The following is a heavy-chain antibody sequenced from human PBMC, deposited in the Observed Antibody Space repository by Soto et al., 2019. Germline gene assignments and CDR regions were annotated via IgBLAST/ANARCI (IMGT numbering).Heavy chain of an antibody. Sequence: ASVKVSCKASGYTFTSYAMHWVRQAPGQRLEWMGWINAGNGNTKYSQKFQGRVTITRDTSANTAYMELSSLISEDTAVYYCARDPSPPRPPIVVVIKGILAPWGQGTLVTVSS. J-gene: IGHJ5*02. V-gene: IGHV1-3*01. CDR1: GYTFTSYA. CDR2: INAGNGNT. D-gene: IGHD3-22*01. CDR3: ARDPSPPRPPIVVVIKGILAP.